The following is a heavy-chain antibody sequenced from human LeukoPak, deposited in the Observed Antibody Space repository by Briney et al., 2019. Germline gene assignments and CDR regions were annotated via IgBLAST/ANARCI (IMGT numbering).Heavy chain of an antibody. J-gene: IGHJ5*02. Sequence: QPGGSLRLSCAASGFSFGSYSMNWVRQAPGKGLEWVSYVSSSSSNTYYADSVMGRFTISRDNAKNSLYLQMNSLRAEDTAVYYCARGPSGLNWFDPWGQGTLVTVSS. CDR3: ARGPSGLNWFDP. D-gene: IGHD6-25*01. CDR1: GFSFGSYS. CDR2: VSSSSSNT. V-gene: IGHV3-48*04.